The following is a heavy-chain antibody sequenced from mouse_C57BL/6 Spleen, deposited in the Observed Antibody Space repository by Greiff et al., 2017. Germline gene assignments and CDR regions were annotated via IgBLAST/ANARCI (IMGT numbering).Heavy chain of an antibody. CDR3: TPYGSYYAMDY. J-gene: IGHJ4*01. CDR1: GFNIKDDY. Sequence: VQLQQSGAELVRPGASVTLSCTASGFNIKDDYMHWVKQRPEQGLEWIGWIDPENGDTEYASKFQGKATITADTSSNTAYLQLSSLTSEDTAVYYCTPYGSYYAMDYWGQGTSVTVSS. V-gene: IGHV14-4*01. D-gene: IGHD2-2*01. CDR2: IDPENGDT.